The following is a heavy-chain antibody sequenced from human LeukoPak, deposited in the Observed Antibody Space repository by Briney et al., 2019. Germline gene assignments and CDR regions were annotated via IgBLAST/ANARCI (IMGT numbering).Heavy chain of an antibody. CDR2: LSTSSSYI. CDR1: GFTFSSYN. CDR3: ARSRRDGDYLFNAFDI. V-gene: IGHV3-21*01. D-gene: IGHD4-17*01. J-gene: IGHJ3*02. Sequence: GGSLRLSCAASGFTFSSYNLNWVRQAPGKGLEWVSSLSTSSSYIYYADSVKGRFTVSRDNARNSLELQMNSLRAEDTAVYYCARSRRDGDYLFNAFDIWGQGTMVTVSS.